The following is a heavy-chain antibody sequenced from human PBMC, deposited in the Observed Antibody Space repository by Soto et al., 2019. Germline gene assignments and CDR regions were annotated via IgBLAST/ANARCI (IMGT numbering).Heavy chain of an antibody. D-gene: IGHD2-15*01. CDR1: GFSFSSYA. V-gene: IGHV3-23*01. Sequence: GGSLRLTCAACGFSFSSYAMSWVRQAPGKGLEWVSGISGSGGSTYYADSVKGRFTISRDNSKNTLYLQMNSLRVEDTAVYYCAKAKKQDIVVVVAAPGFDYWGQGTLVTVSS. CDR2: ISGSGGST. J-gene: IGHJ4*02. CDR3: AKAKKQDIVVVVAAPGFDY.